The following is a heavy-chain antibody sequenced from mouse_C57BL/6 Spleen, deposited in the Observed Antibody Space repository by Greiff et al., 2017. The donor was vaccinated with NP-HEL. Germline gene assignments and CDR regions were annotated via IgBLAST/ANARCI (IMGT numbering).Heavy chain of an antibody. V-gene: IGHV1-15*01. CDR3: TRWGGYDRSCDY. CDR1: GYTFTDYE. D-gene: IGHD2-2*01. Sequence: QVQLQQSGAELVRPGASVTLSCKASGYTFTDYEMHWVKQTPVHGLEWIGAIDPETGGTAYNQKFKGKAILTADKSSSTAYMELRSLTSEDSAVYYCTRWGGYDRSCDYWGQGTTLTVSS. CDR2: IDPETGGT. J-gene: IGHJ2*01.